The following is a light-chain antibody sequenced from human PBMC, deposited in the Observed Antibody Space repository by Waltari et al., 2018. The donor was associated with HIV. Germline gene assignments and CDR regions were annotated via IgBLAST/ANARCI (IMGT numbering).Light chain of an antibody. V-gene: IGKV1-NL1*01. CDR1: QDISSS. CDR3: QQYFAVPLT. CDR2: GSF. Sequence: IPMPQSPSSLSASIADRVTITFRASQDISSSVSWFQQQPGKGPKLLVHGSFILQRGVPSRFRGSGSGTDYTLTISGLQAEDFATYFCQQYFAVPLTFGGGTRV. J-gene: IGKJ4*01.